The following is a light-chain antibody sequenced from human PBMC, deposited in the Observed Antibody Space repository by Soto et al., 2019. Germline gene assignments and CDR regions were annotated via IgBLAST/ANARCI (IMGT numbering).Light chain of an antibody. Sequence: EIVMTQSPATLSVSPGERATLSCRASQSVSSNLAWYQQKPGQAPRLLIYGASTRATGIPARFSGSGSGTDFILTISRLEPEDFAVYYCQQYGNSHFTFGPGTKVDIK. CDR3: QQYGNSHFT. CDR2: GAS. J-gene: IGKJ3*01. V-gene: IGKV3-15*01. CDR1: QSVSSN.